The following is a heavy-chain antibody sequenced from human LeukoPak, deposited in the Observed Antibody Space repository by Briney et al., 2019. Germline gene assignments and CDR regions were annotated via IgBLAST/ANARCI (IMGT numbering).Heavy chain of an antibody. D-gene: IGHD3-22*01. CDR2: ITSSSSAI. J-gene: IGHJ4*02. V-gene: IGHV3-48*02. CDR1: GFTFSSYS. Sequence: GGSLRLSCAASGFTFSSYSMDWVRQAPGKGLEWVSYITSSSSAIYYADSVKGRFTISRDNAKNSLYLQMNSLRDEDTAVYYCASKDSSGYWEPFDYWGQGTLVTVSS. CDR3: ASKDSSGYWEPFDY.